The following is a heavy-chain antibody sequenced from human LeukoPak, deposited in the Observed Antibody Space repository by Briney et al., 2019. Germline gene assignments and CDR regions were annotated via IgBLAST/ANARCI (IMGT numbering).Heavy chain of an antibody. CDR1: GFTFSTYE. D-gene: IGHD5-24*01. V-gene: IGHV3-48*03. CDR2: ISGNGTTM. J-gene: IGHJ4*02. Sequence: GGSLRLSCAASGFTFSTYEKNWVRQPPGKGLEWVSYISGNGTTMYYEDSVKGRFTISRDNAKKSLYLQMNSLRAEDTAVYYCARVVRDGYNRIDYWGQGTLVTVSS. CDR3: ARVVRDGYNRIDY.